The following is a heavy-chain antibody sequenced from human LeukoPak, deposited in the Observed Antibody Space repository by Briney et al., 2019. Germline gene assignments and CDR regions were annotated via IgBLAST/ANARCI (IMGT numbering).Heavy chain of an antibody. D-gene: IGHD2-2*01. CDR2: ISGSGGST. J-gene: IGHJ6*03. CDR1: GFTFSSYA. Sequence: SGGSLRLSCAASGFTFSSYAMSWVRQAPGKGLEWVSAISGSGGSTYYADSVKGRFTISRDNSKNTLYLQMNSLRAEDTAVYYCAKGSYSSTSWHGWRDLYYYYYMDVWGKGTTVTVSS. V-gene: IGHV3-23*01. CDR3: AKGSYSSTSWHGWRDLYYYYYMDV.